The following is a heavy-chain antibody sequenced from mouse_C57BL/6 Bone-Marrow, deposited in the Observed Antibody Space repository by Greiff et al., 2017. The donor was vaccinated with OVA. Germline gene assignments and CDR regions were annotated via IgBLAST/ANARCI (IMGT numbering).Heavy chain of an antibody. CDR2: IDPETGGT. V-gene: IGHV1-15*01. D-gene: IGHD2-5*01. CDR3: TRDSNYVEFAY. CDR1: GYTFTDYE. J-gene: IGHJ3*01. Sequence: QVQLKESGAELVRPGASVTLSCKASGYTFTDYEMHWVKQTPVHGLEWIGAIDPETGGTAYNQKFKGKAILTADKSSSTAYMELRSLTSEDSAVYYCTRDSNYVEFAYWGQGTLVTVSA.